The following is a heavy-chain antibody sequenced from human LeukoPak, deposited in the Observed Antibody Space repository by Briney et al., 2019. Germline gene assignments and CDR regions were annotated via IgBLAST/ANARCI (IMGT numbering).Heavy chain of an antibody. D-gene: IGHD2-2*01. CDR2: IYFSGST. J-gene: IGHJ4*02. CDR3: ARLREIPGRPRGLLDY. CDR1: HYSINNGYY. Sequence: SETLSLTCTVSHYSINNGYYWGWIRQPPGKGLEWIGSIYFSGSTYYNPSLKSRVTISVDTSKNQFSLKLSSVTAADTAVYYCARLREIPGRPRGLLDYWGQGTLVTVSS. V-gene: IGHV4-38-2*02.